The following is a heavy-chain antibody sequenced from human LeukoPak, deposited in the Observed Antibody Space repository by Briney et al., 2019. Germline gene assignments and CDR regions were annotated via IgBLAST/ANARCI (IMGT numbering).Heavy chain of an antibody. CDR3: ARDARWLRFVFDH. D-gene: IGHD5-12*01. CDR1: GFTFSDYW. J-gene: IGHJ4*02. V-gene: IGHV3-48*02. CDR2: ISSSSSTV. Sequence: PGESLRLSCAASGFTFSDYWMNWVRQAPGKGLEWVSYISSSSSTVYYADSVKGRFTISRDNAKNSLYLQMNSLRDEDTAVYYCARDARWLRFVFDHWGQGIPVTVSS.